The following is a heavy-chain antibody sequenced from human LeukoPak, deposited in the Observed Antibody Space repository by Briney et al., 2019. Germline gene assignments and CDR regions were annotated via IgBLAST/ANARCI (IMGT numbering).Heavy chain of an antibody. CDR1: GYTFTSYG. Sequence: ASVKVSCKASGYTFTSYGISGVRQAPGQGLEWMGWISAYNGNTNYAQKLQGRVTMTTDTSTSTAYMELRSLRSDDTAVYFCARNVAAFVVVPAAADYWGQGTLVTVSS. V-gene: IGHV1-18*01. D-gene: IGHD2-2*01. CDR2: ISAYNGNT. J-gene: IGHJ4*02. CDR3: ARNVAAFVVVPAAADY.